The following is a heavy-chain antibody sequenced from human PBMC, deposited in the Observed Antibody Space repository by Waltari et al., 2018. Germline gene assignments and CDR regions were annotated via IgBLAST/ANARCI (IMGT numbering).Heavy chain of an antibody. J-gene: IGHJ5*02. D-gene: IGHD3-10*01. CDR2: IYTSGST. CDR1: GGSISSYY. V-gene: IGHV4-4*07. Sequence: QMQLQESGPGLVKPSETLSLTCTVSGGSISSYYWTWIRQPAGKGLEWIGRIYTSGSTDYNPPLKSRVTMSVDTSKNQFSLKLSSVTAADTAVYYCARGPLVRGANSLDPWGQGTLVTVSS. CDR3: ARGPLVRGANSLDP.